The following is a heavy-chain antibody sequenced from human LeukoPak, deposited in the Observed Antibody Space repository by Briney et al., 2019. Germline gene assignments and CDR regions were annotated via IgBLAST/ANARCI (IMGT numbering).Heavy chain of an antibody. Sequence: GSLRLSCAASGFTFSNYNMNWVRQPPGKGLEWIGSIYYSGSTYYNPSLKSRVTISVDTSKNQFSLKLSSVTAADTAVYYCARHRYGSGSHHWFDPWGQGTLVTVSS. CDR1: GFTFSNYN. J-gene: IGHJ5*02. V-gene: IGHV4-39*01. D-gene: IGHD3-10*01. CDR3: ARHRYGSGSHHWFDP. CDR2: IYYSGST.